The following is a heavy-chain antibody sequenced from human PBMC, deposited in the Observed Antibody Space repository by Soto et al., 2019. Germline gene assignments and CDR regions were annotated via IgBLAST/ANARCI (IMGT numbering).Heavy chain of an antibody. J-gene: IGHJ4*02. D-gene: IGHD2-15*01. CDR3: ARDPKYCSGGSCYTLFDY. V-gene: IGHV3-7*01. CDR2: IEEDGSEK. Sequence: EVQLVESGGGLVQPGGTLILSCVASGFTLSRYRMNWVRQVPGKGLEWVANIEEDGSEKNYVDSVKGRFTISRDNAKNSLYLQMNSLRAEDTAVYYCARDPKYCSGGSCYTLFDYWGQGTLVTVSS. CDR1: GFTLSRYR.